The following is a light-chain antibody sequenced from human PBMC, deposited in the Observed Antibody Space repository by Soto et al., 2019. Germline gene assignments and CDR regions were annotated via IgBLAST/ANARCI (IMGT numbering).Light chain of an antibody. Sequence: QSALTQPASASGSPGQSIIISCTGTSSDVGGYNYVSWYQQHPGKAPKLLIYEVNHRPSGVSNRFSGSKSGNTASLTIFGLQAEDEADYYCTSYTSSSTRVFGGGTKVTVL. V-gene: IGLV2-14*01. CDR2: EVN. CDR3: TSYTSSSTRV. J-gene: IGLJ3*02. CDR1: SSDVGGYNY.